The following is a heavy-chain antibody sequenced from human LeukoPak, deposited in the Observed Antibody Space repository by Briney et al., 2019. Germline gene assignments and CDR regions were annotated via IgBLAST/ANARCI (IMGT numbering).Heavy chain of an antibody. D-gene: IGHD3-10*01. V-gene: IGHV4-39*01. Sequence: PSETLSLTCTVSGGSISSSSYYWGWIRQPPGKGLEWIGSIYYSGSTYYNPFLKSRVTISVDTSKSQFSLKLSSVTAADTAVYYCARSRDGSGSYYNAPYFDYWGQGTLVTVSS. CDR1: GGSISSSSYY. CDR2: IYYSGST. J-gene: IGHJ4*02. CDR3: ARSRDGSGSYYNAPYFDY.